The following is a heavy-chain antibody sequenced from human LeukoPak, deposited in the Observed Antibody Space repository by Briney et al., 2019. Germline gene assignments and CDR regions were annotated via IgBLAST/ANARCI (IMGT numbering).Heavy chain of an antibody. CDR2: VSGSGSHT. CDR3: AKDMIGYYRPFEY. CDR1: GFIFRTCA. J-gene: IGHJ4*02. Sequence: GGSLRLSCAASGFIFRTCAMSWVRQAPGKRLEWVSTVSGSGSHTNYTDSVKGRFTISRDNSKNTLYLQMNSLRAEDTAVYYCAKDMIGYYRPFEYWGQGTLVTVSS. V-gene: IGHV3-23*01. D-gene: IGHD3-9*01.